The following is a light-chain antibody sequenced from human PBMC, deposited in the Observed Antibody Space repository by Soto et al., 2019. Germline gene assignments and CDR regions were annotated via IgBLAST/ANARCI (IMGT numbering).Light chain of an antibody. J-gene: IGKJ4*01. CDR1: QSVAGNH. V-gene: IGKV3-20*01. CDR3: QQYGNSPLT. Sequence: NVLTQSPGTLSLSPGERATLSCRASQSVAGNHLAWYQQRYGQAPRLLIFGTSNRATGIPDRFSGSGSGTDFTLTIFRLEPEDFAVYYCQQYGNSPLTFGGGTKIEIK. CDR2: GTS.